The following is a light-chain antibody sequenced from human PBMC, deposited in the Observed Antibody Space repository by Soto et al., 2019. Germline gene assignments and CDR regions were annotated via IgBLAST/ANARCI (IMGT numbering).Light chain of an antibody. Sequence: QSALTQPASVSGSPGQASTISCTGTSSDVGSYNLVSWYQHHPGKAPKLMIYEGSKRPSGVSNRFFGSKSGNTASLTISGRQAEDEAYYYCCSYAGSSTPSYVFGSGTKVTVL. CDR1: SSDVGSYNL. CDR3: CSYAGSSTPSYV. V-gene: IGLV2-23*01. J-gene: IGLJ1*01. CDR2: EGS.